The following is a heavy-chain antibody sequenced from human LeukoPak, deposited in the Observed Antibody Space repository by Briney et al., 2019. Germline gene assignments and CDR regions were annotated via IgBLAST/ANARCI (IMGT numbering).Heavy chain of an antibody. V-gene: IGHV4-59*08. CDR2: IYYSGST. Sequence: NPSETLSLTCTVSGGSISSYYWSWIRQPPGKGLEWIGYIYYSGSTNYNPSLKSRVTISVDTSKNQFSLKLSSVTAADTAVYYCASLTEDYYGSGSYGSLFDYWGQGTLVTVSS. D-gene: IGHD3-10*01. J-gene: IGHJ4*02. CDR1: GGSISSYY. CDR3: ASLTEDYYGSGSYGSLFDY.